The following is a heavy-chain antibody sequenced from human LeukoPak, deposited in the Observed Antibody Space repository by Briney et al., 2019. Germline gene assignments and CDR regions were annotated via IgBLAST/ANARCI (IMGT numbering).Heavy chain of an antibody. Sequence: GGSLRLSCAASGFTFSSYAMSWVRQAPGKGLEWVSAISGSGGSTYYADSVKGRFTIARGNSKTTLYVPMNSLRAEDTAVYYCAKVAYDFWSSYSSPKVEFDYWGQGTLVTVSS. CDR2: ISGSGGST. V-gene: IGHV3-23*01. CDR3: AKVAYDFWSSYSSPKVEFDY. J-gene: IGHJ4*02. CDR1: GFTFSSYA. D-gene: IGHD3-3*01.